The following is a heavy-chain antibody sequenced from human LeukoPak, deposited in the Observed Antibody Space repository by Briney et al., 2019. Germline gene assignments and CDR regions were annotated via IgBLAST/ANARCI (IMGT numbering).Heavy chain of an antibody. Sequence: SETLSLTCTVSGGSISSYYWSWIRQPPGKGLEWIGYIYYSGSTNYNPSLKSRVTISVDTSKNQFSLKLSSVTAADTAVYYCARVGVFGVVIGYFDYWGQGTLVTVSP. CDR2: IYYSGST. CDR3: ARVGVFGVVIGYFDY. J-gene: IGHJ4*02. D-gene: IGHD3-3*01. V-gene: IGHV4-59*01. CDR1: GGSISSYY.